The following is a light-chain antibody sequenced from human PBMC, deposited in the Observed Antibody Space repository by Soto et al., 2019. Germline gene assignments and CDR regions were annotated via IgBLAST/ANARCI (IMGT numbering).Light chain of an antibody. J-gene: IGLJ1*01. CDR2: DVS. Sequence: QSVLTQPASVSGSPGQSITISCTGTSSDVVGYNYVSWYQHYPGKAPKLMIFDVSNRPSGVSDRFSGSKSGDTASLTISWLQAEDEADYYCSSYTGSGTDVFGTGTKVTV. CDR1: SSDVVGYNY. CDR3: SSYTGSGTDV. V-gene: IGLV2-14*03.